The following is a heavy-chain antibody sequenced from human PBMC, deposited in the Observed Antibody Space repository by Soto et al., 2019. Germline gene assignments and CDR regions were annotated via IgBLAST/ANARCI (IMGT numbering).Heavy chain of an antibody. CDR1: GLPFGSYG. D-gene: IGHD2-21*01. CDR2: ISYDGSNK. Sequence: YLTVSLSPCGLPFGSYGMRWFRPAPGKGLEWVAVISYDGSNKDYADSVKGRFTISRDNSKKTLYLQMNSLRAEDTAVYYCAKGRDTYYYYGMDVWGQGTTVTVSS. J-gene: IGHJ6*02. CDR3: AKGRDTYYYYGMDV. V-gene: IGHV3-30*18.